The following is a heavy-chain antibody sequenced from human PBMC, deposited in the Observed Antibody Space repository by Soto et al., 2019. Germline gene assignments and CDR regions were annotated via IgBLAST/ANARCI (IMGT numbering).Heavy chain of an antibody. D-gene: IGHD6-19*01. Sequence: QVQLVQSGAEVKKPGASVKVSCKASGYTFSSYYMHWVRQAPGQGLEWMGVINPSGDSTNYAQKFQGRVTMTRDTSMSTVYLEVTSLRSEDTAVYYCARVGSQMIVAATDYFDYWGQGTLVTVSS. CDR3: ARVGSQMIVAATDYFDY. CDR1: GYTFSSYY. V-gene: IGHV1-46*01. CDR2: INPSGDST. J-gene: IGHJ4*02.